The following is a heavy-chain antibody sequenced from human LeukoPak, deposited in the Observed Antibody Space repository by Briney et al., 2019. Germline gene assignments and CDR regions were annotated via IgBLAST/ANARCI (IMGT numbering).Heavy chain of an antibody. Sequence: PGGSLRLSCAPSGFTFSSYAMHWVRQAPRKGLEGVAVISYDGSNKYYADSVKGRFTISRDNSKNTLYLQMTRLRAEDTAVYYCARATKVSYFDYWGQGTLVTVSS. V-gene: IGHV3-30-3*01. CDR2: ISYDGSNK. CDR1: GFTFSSYA. D-gene: IGHD3-10*01. J-gene: IGHJ4*02. CDR3: ARATKVSYFDY.